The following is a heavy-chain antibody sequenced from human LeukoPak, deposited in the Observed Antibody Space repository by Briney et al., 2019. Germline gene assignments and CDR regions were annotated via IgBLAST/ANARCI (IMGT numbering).Heavy chain of an antibody. J-gene: IGHJ4*02. Sequence: PTGGSLRLSCAASGFTFSSYWMSWVRQAPGKGLEWVANIKQDGSEKYYVDSVKGRFTISRDNAKNSLYLQMNSLRAEDTAVYYCAREGEGSGSSTFDYWGQGTLVTVSS. CDR2: IKQDGSEK. V-gene: IGHV3-7*01. CDR1: GFTFSSYW. D-gene: IGHD3-10*01. CDR3: AREGEGSGSSTFDY.